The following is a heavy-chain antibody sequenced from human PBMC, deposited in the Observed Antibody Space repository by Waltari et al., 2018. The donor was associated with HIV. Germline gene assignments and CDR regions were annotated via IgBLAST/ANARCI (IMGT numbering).Heavy chain of an antibody. CDR3: TTEGLYCSGGTCYSRFDP. J-gene: IGHJ5*02. Sequence: QVPLVQSGAEVKKPGASVKVSCKVSGYTLSELSMHWVRQAPGKGLEWMGGLDLEQGKTTYGPNFQGRVTMTEDAATDTAYMELSSLRSEDTAVYYCTTEGLYCSGGTCYSRFDPWGQGTLVTVSS. CDR2: LDLEQGKT. CDR1: GYTLSELS. V-gene: IGHV1-24*01. D-gene: IGHD2-15*01.